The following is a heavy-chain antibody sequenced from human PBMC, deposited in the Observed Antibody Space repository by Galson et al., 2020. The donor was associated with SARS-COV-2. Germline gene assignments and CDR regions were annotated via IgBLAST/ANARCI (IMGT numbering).Heavy chain of an antibody. D-gene: IGHD1-26*01. J-gene: IGHJ4*01. CDR2: IWNDGSNK. CDR3: AKGGNTNAGATSEFLDY. V-gene: IGHV3-33*06. CDR1: GFTFSTYG. Sequence: GGSLRLSCAASGFTFSTYGMHWVRQSPGKGLEWVAVIWNDGSNKYYADSVKGRFTISRDNSKHTLYLQMNSRRSEDTAVYYCAKGGNTNAGATSEFLDYWGHGTLVTVSS.